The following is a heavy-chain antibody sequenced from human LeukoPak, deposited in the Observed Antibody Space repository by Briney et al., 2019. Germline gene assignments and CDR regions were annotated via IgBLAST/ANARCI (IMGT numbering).Heavy chain of an antibody. Sequence: GGSLRLSCAASGFTVSSNYMSWVRQAPGKGLERVSVMYSGGSTYYADSVKGRFTISRDNSKNTLYLQMNSLRAEDTAMYYCARAAYFDYWGQGTLVTVSS. CDR1: GFTVSSNY. CDR2: MYSGGST. J-gene: IGHJ4*02. V-gene: IGHV3-53*01. CDR3: ARAAYFDY.